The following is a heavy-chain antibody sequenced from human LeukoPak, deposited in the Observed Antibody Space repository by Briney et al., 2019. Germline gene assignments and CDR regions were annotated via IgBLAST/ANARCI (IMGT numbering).Heavy chain of an antibody. D-gene: IGHD2-15*01. V-gene: IGHV6-1*01. CDR3: ARDRCSGGSCYFGWFDP. CDR2: TYYRSKWYN. J-gene: IGHJ5*02. Sequence: SQTLSLTCAISGDSVSSNSAAWNWIRQSPLRGLEWLGRTYYRSKWYNGYAVSVKSRITINPDTSKNQFSLQLNSVTPEDTAVYYCARDRCSGGSCYFGWFDPWGQGTLVTVSS. CDR1: GDSVSSNSAA.